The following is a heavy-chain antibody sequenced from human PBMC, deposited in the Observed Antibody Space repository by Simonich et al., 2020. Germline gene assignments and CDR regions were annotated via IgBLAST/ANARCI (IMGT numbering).Heavy chain of an antibody. CDR1: GGSFSGYY. CDR3: ARPLGIVWAFDI. Sequence: QVQLQQWGAGLLKPSETLSLTCAVYGGSFSGYYWSWIRQPPGKGLEWIGEINNSGSTNYNPSLKSRVTISVDTSKNQFSLKLSSVTAADTAVYYCARPLGIVWAFDIWGQGTMVTVSS. CDR2: INNSGST. D-gene: IGHD3-16*01. J-gene: IGHJ3*02. V-gene: IGHV4-34*01.